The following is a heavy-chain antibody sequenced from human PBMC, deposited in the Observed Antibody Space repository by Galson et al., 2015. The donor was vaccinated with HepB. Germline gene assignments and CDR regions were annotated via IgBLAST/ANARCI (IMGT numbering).Heavy chain of an antibody. J-gene: IGHJ4*02. CDR3: ARVDLDYSRPFDY. V-gene: IGHV3-74*01. Sequence: SLRLSCAASGFTFSSYWMHWVRQAPGKGLVWVSRINSDGSSTSYADSVKGRFTISRDNAKNTLYLQMNSLRAEDTAVYYCARVDLDYSRPFDYWGQGTLVTVSS. CDR1: GFTFSSYW. D-gene: IGHD4-11*01. CDR2: INSDGSST.